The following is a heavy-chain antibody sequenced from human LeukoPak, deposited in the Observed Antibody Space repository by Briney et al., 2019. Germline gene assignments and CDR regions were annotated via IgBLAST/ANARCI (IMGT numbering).Heavy chain of an antibody. V-gene: IGHV4-38-2*01. J-gene: IGHJ4*02. CDR3: ARVTYVDDMLYQYFDY. Sequence: PSETLSLTCAVSSYSISSGSYWGWIRQSPGKGLECVGSIFHSGNSYYNPSLKSRLTMSVDTSKNQFSLKLTSVTAADTALYYCARVTYVDDMLYQYFDYWGQGILSPSPQ. CDR2: IFHSGNS. D-gene: IGHD4-17*01. CDR1: SYSISSGSY.